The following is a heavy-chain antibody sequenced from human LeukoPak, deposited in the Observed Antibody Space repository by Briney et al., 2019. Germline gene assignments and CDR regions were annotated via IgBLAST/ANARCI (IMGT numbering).Heavy chain of an antibody. Sequence: ASVKVSFKASGYTFTDHFMQWVRHAPGQGLEWMGLINPNSGGTSYAQKFKGRVTMTSDTSISTVYMELSRLGSDDTAVYYCARDYELGTPGSAYEFFDYWGQGTLVPVSS. CDR3: ARDYELGTPGSAYEFFDY. D-gene: IGHD3-10*01. J-gene: IGHJ4*02. CDR1: GYTFTDHF. V-gene: IGHV1-2*02. CDR2: INPNSGGT.